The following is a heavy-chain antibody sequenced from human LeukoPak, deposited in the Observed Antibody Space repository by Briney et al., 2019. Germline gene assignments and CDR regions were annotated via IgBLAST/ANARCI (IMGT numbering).Heavy chain of an antibody. CDR1: GGSFSGYY. D-gene: IGHD6-13*01. Sequence: SETLSLTCAVYGGSFSGYYWSWIRQPPGKGLEWIGEINHSGSTNYNPSLKSRVTISVDMSKNQFSLKLSSVTAADTAVYYCARVYSSSWYTSEYFQHWGQGTLVTVSS. V-gene: IGHV4-34*01. J-gene: IGHJ1*01. CDR2: INHSGST. CDR3: ARVYSSSWYTSEYFQH.